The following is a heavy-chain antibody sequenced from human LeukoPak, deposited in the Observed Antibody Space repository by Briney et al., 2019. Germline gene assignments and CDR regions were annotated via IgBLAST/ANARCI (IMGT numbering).Heavy chain of an antibody. CDR1: GYTFTGYY. J-gene: IGHJ4*02. V-gene: IGHV1-2*02. CDR2: INPNSGGT. CDR3: ARDSDIDFWSGYYKGGHFDY. D-gene: IGHD3-3*01. Sequence: ASVKVSCKASGYTFTGYYMHWVRQAPGQGLEWMGWINPNSGGTNYAQKFQGRVTMTRDTSISTAYMELSRLRSDDTAVYHCARDSDIDFWSGYYKGGHFDYWGQGTLVTVSS.